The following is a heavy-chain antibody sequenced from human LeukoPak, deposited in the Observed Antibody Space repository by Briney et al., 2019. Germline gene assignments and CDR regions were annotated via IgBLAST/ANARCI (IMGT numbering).Heavy chain of an antibody. CDR2: ISYEGSNK. CDR1: GFTFSSYA. J-gene: IGHJ4*02. D-gene: IGHD3-10*01. V-gene: IGHV3-30*04. Sequence: PGRSLRLSCAASGFTFSSYAMHWVRQAPGKGLEWVAVISYEGSNKYYADSVKGRFTISRDNSKNTLYLQMNSLRAEDTAVYYCARDVAYYYGSGSYSIDYWGQGTLVTVSS. CDR3: ARDVAYYYGSGSYSIDY.